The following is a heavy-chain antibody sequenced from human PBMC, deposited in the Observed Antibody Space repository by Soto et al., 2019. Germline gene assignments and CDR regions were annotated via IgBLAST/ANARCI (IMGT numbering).Heavy chain of an antibody. CDR3: ARDYYRSNSASGFSMDA. V-gene: IGHV3-30-3*01. CDR1: GFTFSSYA. CDR2: ISYDGSNK. J-gene: IGHJ6*02. Sequence: QVQLVESGGGVVQPGRSLRLSCAASGFTFSSYAMHWVRQAPGKGLEWVAVISYDGSNKYYADSVKGRFTISRDNSKNTRYLQMNSLRAEDTAVYYWARDYYRSNSASGFSMDAWCQGTTVTVSS. D-gene: IGHD1-26*01.